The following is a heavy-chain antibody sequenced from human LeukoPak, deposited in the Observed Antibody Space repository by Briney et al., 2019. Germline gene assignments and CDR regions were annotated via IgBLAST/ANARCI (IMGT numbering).Heavy chain of an antibody. CDR3: AKDATSGNYPRNTDY. CDR2: ISGSGGYT. CDR1: GFTFSSYA. D-gene: IGHD1-26*01. J-gene: IGHJ4*02. V-gene: IGHV3-23*01. Sequence: GGSLRLSCAASGFTFSSYAISWVRQAPGKGLEWVSAISGSGGYTYYADSVKGRFTISRDNSKNTLYLQMNSLRAEDTAVYYCAKDATSGNYPRNTDYWGQGTLVTVSS.